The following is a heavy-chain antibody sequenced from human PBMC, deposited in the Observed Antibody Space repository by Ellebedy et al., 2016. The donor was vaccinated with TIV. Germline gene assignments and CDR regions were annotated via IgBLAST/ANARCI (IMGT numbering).Heavy chain of an antibody. CDR3: AKDRTSGDGYWVFDQ. J-gene: IGHJ4*02. CDR2: IPGSGSPT. Sequence: GESLKISCAASGFTFSSYPMLWVRQAPGKGLEWVSGIPGSGSPTTYADSVKGRFIISRDNSKRTLYLQMNSPRHEDTAVYYCAKDRTSGDGYWVFDQWGQGTLVTVSS. CDR1: GFTFSSYP. V-gene: IGHV3-23*01. D-gene: IGHD5-18*01.